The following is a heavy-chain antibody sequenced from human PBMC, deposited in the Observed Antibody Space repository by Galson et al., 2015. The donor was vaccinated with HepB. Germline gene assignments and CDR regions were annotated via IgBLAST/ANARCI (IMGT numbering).Heavy chain of an antibody. Sequence: SVKVSCKASGYTFTSYDINWVRQATGQGLEWMGWMNPNSGNTGYAQKFQGRVTMTRNTSISTAYMELSSLRSEDTAVYYCARLGYSSSWYHYYYYYYMDVWGKGTTVTVS. D-gene: IGHD6-13*01. CDR3: ARLGYSSSWYHYYYYYYMDV. V-gene: IGHV1-8*01. CDR1: GYTFTSYD. CDR2: MNPNSGNT. J-gene: IGHJ6*03.